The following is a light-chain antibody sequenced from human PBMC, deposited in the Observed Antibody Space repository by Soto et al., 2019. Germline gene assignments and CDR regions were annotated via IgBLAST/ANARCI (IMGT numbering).Light chain of an antibody. V-gene: IGLV2-14*01. CDR2: DVS. CDR1: SSDVGGYNS. J-gene: IGLJ2*01. CDR3: SSYTTSSTVV. Sequence: QSALTQPASVSGSPGQSITISCTGTSSDVGGYNSVSWYQQHPGKAPKLMIYDVSNRPSGVSNRFSGSKSGNTASLTISGLQAEDEADYYCSSYTTSSTVVFGGGTKLTLL.